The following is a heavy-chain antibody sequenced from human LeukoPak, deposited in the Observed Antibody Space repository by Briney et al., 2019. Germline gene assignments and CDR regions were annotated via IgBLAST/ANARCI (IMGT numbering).Heavy chain of an antibody. CDR3: ARDRGSWYFDL. J-gene: IGHJ2*01. V-gene: IGHV4-59*01. Sequence: PSETLSLTCTVSGGSISSYYWSWIRQPPGKGLEWIGYIYYSGSTNYNPSLKSRVTISVDTSKNQFSLKLSSVTAADTAAYYCARDRGSWYFDLWGRGTLVTVSS. CDR1: GGSISSYY. CDR2: IYYSGST. D-gene: IGHD3-16*01.